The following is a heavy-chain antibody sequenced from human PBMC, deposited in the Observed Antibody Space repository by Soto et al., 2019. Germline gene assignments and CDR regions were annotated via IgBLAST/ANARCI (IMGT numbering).Heavy chain of an antibody. D-gene: IGHD6-19*01. V-gene: IGHV1-69*10. CDR1: GLTYSSHV. Sequence: SVKVSYKASGLTYSSHVISWVRQAPGQGLEWMGGIIPLFGIPNYAQKFQGRLTITADKSTSTAYMELSSLRSEDTAVYYCARGAVDTNVVCKWFDPWGQGTLVTVS. CDR2: IIPLFGIP. J-gene: IGHJ5*02. CDR3: ARGAVDTNVVCKWFDP.